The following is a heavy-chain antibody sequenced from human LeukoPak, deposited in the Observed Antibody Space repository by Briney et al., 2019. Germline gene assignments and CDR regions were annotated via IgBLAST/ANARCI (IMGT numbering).Heavy chain of an antibody. CDR3: ARASGAFDY. Sequence: PSETLSLTCTVSGGSISSSYWSWIRQPPGKGLEWIGYIYYSGITNYNPSLKSRVTISLDTSKNQFSLKLNSVTAAYTAVYYCARASGAFDYWGQGALVTVSS. V-gene: IGHV4-59*01. CDR2: IYYSGIT. CDR1: GGSISSSY. J-gene: IGHJ4*02.